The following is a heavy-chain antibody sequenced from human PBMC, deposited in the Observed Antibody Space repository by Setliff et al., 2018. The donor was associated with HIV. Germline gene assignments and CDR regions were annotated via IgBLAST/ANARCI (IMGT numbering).Heavy chain of an antibody. J-gene: IGHJ4*02. V-gene: IGHV4-34*01. CDR3: ARGAGQWLRLVQGDSVAYFDF. CDR1: GGSFSGYY. Sequence: PSETLSLTCAVYGGSFSGYYWNWIRQSPGKGLEWIGEMNDSGNTNYNPSLKRRVTISMDMSKNQFSLNLASMTAADTAVYYCARGAGQWLRLVQGDSVAYFDFWGQGMLVTVSS. CDR2: MNDSGNT. D-gene: IGHD6-19*01.